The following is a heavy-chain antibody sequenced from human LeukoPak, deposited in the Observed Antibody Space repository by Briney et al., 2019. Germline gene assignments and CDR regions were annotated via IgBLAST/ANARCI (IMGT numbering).Heavy chain of an antibody. CDR3: ARWRYNRNLRDAFDI. J-gene: IGHJ3*02. CDR2: INHSGST. D-gene: IGHD1-20*01. V-gene: IGHV4-34*01. CDR1: GGSFSGYY. Sequence: PSETLSLTCAVYGGSFSGYYWSLIRQPPGKGLEWIGEINHSGSTNYNPSLKSRVTISVDTSKNQFSLKLSSVTAADTAVYYCARWRYNRNLRDAFDIWGQGTMVTVSS.